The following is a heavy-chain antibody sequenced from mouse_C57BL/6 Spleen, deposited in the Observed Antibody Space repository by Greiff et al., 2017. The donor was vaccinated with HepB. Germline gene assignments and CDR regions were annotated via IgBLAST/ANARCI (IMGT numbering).Heavy chain of an antibody. CDR3: ARIYDGYYSFAY. Sequence: VQLQQSGPELVKPGASVKIPCKASGYTFTDYNMDWVKQSHGKSLEWIGDINPNNGGTIYNQKFKGKATLTVDKSSSTAYMELRSLTSEDTAVYYCARIYDGYYSFAYWGQGTLVTVSA. CDR2: INPNNGGT. J-gene: IGHJ3*01. CDR1: GYTFTDYN. V-gene: IGHV1-18*01. D-gene: IGHD2-3*01.